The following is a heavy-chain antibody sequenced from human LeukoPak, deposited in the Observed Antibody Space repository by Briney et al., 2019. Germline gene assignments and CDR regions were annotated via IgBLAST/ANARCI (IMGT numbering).Heavy chain of an antibody. V-gene: IGHV3-23*01. CDR1: GFTFSIYS. D-gene: IGHD5-24*01. J-gene: IGHJ1*01. CDR3: AKTRNGYTTEYLQH. CDR2: ISSPGGNT. Sequence: PGGSLRLSCAASGFTFSIYSMNWVRQAPGKGLEWVSSISSPGGNTYYADSVKGRFTISRGISKNLVYLQMNSLRAEDTAVYYCAKTRNGYTTEYLQHWGQGTLVTVSS.